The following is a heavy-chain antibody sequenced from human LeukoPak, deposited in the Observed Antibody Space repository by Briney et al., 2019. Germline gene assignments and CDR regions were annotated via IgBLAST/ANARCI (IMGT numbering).Heavy chain of an antibody. D-gene: IGHD3-10*01. V-gene: IGHV1-24*01. Sequence: GASVKVSCKVSGYTVTELSMHWVRQSPGKGLEWMGGFHPEDGETIYAQKFQGRVTMTEDTSTDTAYMELSSLRSEDTAVYYCATGLWFGKYQDVWGKGTTVTISS. CDR3: ATGLWFGKYQDV. CDR1: GYTVTELS. J-gene: IGHJ6*04. CDR2: FHPEDGET.